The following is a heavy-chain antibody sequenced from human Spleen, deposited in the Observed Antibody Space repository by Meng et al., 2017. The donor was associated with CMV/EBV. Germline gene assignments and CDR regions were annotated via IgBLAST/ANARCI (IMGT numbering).Heavy chain of an antibody. J-gene: IGHJ4*02. CDR2: IKHDGREK. D-gene: IGHD3-10*01. CDR1: GFTFRNAW. Sequence: GESLKISCAASGFTFRNAWMTWVRQAPGKGLEWLANIKHDGREKYYADSVKGRFTISRDNAKNSLYLQMNSLRAEDTAVYYCAKSHITILRGGFGNWGQGTLVTVSS. CDR3: AKSHITILRGGFGN. V-gene: IGHV3-7*03.